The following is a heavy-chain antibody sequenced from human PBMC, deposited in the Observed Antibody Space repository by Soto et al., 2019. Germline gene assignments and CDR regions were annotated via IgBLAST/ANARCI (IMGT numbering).Heavy chain of an antibody. Sequence: SETLSLTCAVYCGSFSGDHWSWIRQPPGKGLEWIGEISHSGSTNYNPSLKSRVTISVDTSKKQISLKLNSVTAADTAVYYCARRYCTTTSCLPGSDPWGQGTLVTVSS. CDR1: CGSFSGDH. D-gene: IGHD2-2*01. J-gene: IGHJ5*02. V-gene: IGHV4-34*01. CDR2: ISHSGST. CDR3: ARRYCTTTSCLPGSDP.